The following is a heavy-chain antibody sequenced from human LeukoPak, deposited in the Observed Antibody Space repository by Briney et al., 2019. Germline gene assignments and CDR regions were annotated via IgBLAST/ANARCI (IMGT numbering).Heavy chain of an antibody. CDR1: GFTFSNYW. D-gene: IGHD3-10*01. CDR3: ARVGHYGSGSYYTTGFDY. CDR2: VDPSDSYT. J-gene: IGHJ4*02. V-gene: IGHV5-10-1*01. Sequence: PRESLKISCKGSGFTFSNYWIIWVGQMPGKGLEWMGGVDPSDSYTNYSPSFQGHVTISADKSISTAYLQWSSLKASDTAMYYCARVGHYGSGSYYTTGFDYWGQGTLVTVSS.